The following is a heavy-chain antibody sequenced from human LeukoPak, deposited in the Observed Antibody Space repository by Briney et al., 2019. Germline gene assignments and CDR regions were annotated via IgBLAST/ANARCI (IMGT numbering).Heavy chain of an antibody. J-gene: IGHJ6*03. CDR1: GGTFRSYD. D-gene: IGHD2-2*01. CDR2: IVPLFDST. V-gene: IGHV1-69*13. CDR3: AEAPYHCGSTSCYYYYYMDV. Sequence: ASVKVYCKASGGTFRSYDFSWVRQAPGQGLEWMGGIVPLFDSTNYAQQFQGRVTITADESTSTVFMDLSSLTYEDTAVYYCAEAPYHCGSTSCYYYYYMDVWGNGTTVTVSS.